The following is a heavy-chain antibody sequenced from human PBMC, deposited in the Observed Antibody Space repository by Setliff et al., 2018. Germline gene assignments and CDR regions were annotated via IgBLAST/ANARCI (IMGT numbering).Heavy chain of an antibody. Sequence: ASVKVSCKASGYSFTNYDINWVRQATGQGLEWMGCINPNSGNTDYAQQFQGRVTMPRNTSISTAYMELSSLRSEDTAVYYCARGRQTDTAFDYWGQGTLVTVSS. CDR2: INPNSGNT. V-gene: IGHV1-8*02. CDR3: ARGRQTDTAFDY. J-gene: IGHJ4*02. CDR1: GYSFTNYD. D-gene: IGHD5-18*01.